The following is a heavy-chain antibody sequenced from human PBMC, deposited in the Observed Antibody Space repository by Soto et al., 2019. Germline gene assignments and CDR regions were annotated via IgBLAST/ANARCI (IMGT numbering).Heavy chain of an antibody. CDR1: GFTFSSYD. Sequence: GESLKISCAASGFTFSSYDMHWVRQATGKGLEWVSAIGTAGDTYYPGSVKGRFTISRENAKNSLYLQMNSLRAGDTAVYYCARGLITMVRGVTAPGAFDIWGQGTMVTVSS. D-gene: IGHD3-10*01. CDR3: ARGLITMVRGVTAPGAFDI. V-gene: IGHV3-13*01. CDR2: IGTAGDT. J-gene: IGHJ3*02.